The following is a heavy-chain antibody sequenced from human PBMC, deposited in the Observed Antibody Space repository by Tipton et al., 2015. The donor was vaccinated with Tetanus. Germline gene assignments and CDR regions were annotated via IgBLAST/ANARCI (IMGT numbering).Heavy chain of an antibody. V-gene: IGHV4-4*07. CDR2: VYSSGST. J-gene: IGHJ6*02. CDR1: GGSLNTFY. Sequence: TLSLTCTVSGGSLNTFYWNWIRQPAGKGLEWIGHVYSSGSTNYNPSLKSRVTMSIDASKNHFSLELTSVTAADTAMYYCARDFRERSGTYYSYYYTMDVWGQGTTVTVSS. CDR3: ARDFRERSGTYYSYYYTMDV. D-gene: IGHD1-26*01.